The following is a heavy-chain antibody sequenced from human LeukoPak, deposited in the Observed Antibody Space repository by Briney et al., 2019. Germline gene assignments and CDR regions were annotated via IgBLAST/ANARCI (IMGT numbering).Heavy chain of an antibody. CDR3: AKHEKVLMVYAIGY. J-gene: IGHJ4*02. V-gene: IGHV3-23*01. CDR1: GFTFSSYA. Sequence: QTGGSLRLSCAASGFTFSSYAMSWVRQAPGKGLEWVSAISGSGGSTYYADSVKGRFTISRDNSKNTLYLQMNSLRAEDMAVYYCAKHEKVLMVYAIGYWGQGTLVTVSS. D-gene: IGHD2-8*01. CDR2: ISGSGGST.